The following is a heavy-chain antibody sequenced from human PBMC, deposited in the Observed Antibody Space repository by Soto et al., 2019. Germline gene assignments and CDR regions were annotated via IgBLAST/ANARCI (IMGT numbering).Heavy chain of an antibody. Sequence: QFQLEQSGAEVKKPGASVKVSCKASGYTFTSYGISWVRQAPGQGLEWMGRISAYNGNTNYAQKLQGRVTMTTDTSTSTAYRELRSLRSDDTAVYSCARVLGALGHWFDPWGQGTLVTVSS. J-gene: IGHJ5*02. V-gene: IGHV1-18*01. CDR2: ISAYNGNT. D-gene: IGHD1-26*01. CDR3: ARVLGALGHWFDP. CDR1: GYTFTSYG.